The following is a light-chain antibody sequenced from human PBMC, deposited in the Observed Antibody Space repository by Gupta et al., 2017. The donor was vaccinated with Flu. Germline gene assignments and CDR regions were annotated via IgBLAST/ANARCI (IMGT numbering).Light chain of an antibody. J-gene: IGKJ2*03. CDR1: QSVSSSY. CDR3: QQCGSTPRS. Sequence: DIVLTKSPATLSLSPGERATLSCRASQSVSSSYLAWYQQKPGQAPRLLIYGASSRATGIPDRFSGSGSGTDFTLTISRLEPEDFTVYYCQQCGSTPRSFGQGTKLEIK. CDR2: GAS. V-gene: IGKV3-20*01.